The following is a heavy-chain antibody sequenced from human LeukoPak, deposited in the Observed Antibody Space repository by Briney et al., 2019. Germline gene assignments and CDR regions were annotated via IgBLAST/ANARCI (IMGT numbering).Heavy chain of an antibody. D-gene: IGHD5-18*01. Sequence: GGSLRLSCAASGFTFSGYWMHWVRQAPGKGLVWVSRNPDGSSTIYADSVKGRFTISRDNAKNTLYLQMNSLRAEDTAVYYCARVWENSHGYGYRGQGTLVTVSS. CDR3: ARVWENSHGYGY. CDR1: GFTFSGYW. CDR2: NPDGSST. J-gene: IGHJ4*02. V-gene: IGHV3-74*01.